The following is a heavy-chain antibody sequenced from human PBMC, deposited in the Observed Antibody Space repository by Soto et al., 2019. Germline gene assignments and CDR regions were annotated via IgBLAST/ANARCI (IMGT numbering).Heavy chain of an antibody. Sequence: ASVKVSCKASGYTFTSYGISWVRQAPGQGLEWMGWISAYNGNTNYAQKLQGRVTMTTDTSTSTAYMELRSLRSDDTAVYYCARDQAYTPMGYGMDVWGQGTTVTVSS. J-gene: IGHJ6*02. CDR1: GYTFTSYG. CDR2: ISAYNGNT. D-gene: IGHD2-8*01. CDR3: ARDQAYTPMGYGMDV. V-gene: IGHV1-18*04.